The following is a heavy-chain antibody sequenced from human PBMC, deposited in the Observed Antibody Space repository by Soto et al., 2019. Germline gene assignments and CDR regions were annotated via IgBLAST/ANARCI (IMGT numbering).Heavy chain of an antibody. D-gene: IGHD2-15*01. J-gene: IGHJ6*02. CDR3: ARDPTCICSGGSCYSCYGMDV. CDR2: IYYSGNT. CDR1: GGSISDYY. V-gene: IGHV4-59*01. Sequence: PSETLSLTCTVSGGSISDYYWSWIRQPPGKGLEWIGYIYYSGNTDYNPSLKSRVAMSVDTSKHQFSLKLSSVTAADTAVYYCARDPTCICSGGSCYSCYGMDVWGQGTTVTVSS.